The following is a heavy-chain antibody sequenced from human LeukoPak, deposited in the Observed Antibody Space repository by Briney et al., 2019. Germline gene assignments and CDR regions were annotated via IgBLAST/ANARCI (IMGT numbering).Heavy chain of an antibody. J-gene: IGHJ4*02. D-gene: IGHD1-20*01. CDR2: ISYDGSNK. CDR3: ARDKNNCFDY. CDR1: GFTFSSYA. Sequence: GGSLRLSCAASGFTFSSYAMHWVRQAPGKGLEWVAVISYDGSNKYYADSVKGRFTISRDNSKNTLYLQMDSLRAEDTAVYYCARDKNNCFDYWGQGTLVTVSS. V-gene: IGHV3-30*04.